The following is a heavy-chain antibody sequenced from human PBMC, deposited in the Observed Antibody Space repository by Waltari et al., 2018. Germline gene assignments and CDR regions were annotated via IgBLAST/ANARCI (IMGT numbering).Heavy chain of an antibody. J-gene: IGHJ4*02. Sequence: EVQLVASGGDLIQPGGSLRLPCAASGFTAGNNFMGWVRQAPGKGLEWVSVIYSGGSTNYIDSVRGRFTISRDSSKNTLYLQMNSLRAEDTAVYYCAKVDNVGLNNYWGQGTLVTVSS. CDR2: IYSGGST. CDR1: GFTAGNNF. V-gene: IGHV3-53*01. CDR3: AKVDNVGLNNY. D-gene: IGHD1-1*01.